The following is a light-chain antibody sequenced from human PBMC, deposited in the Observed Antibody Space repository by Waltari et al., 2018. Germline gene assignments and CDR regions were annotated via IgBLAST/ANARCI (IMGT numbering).Light chain of an antibody. Sequence: EIVMTQSPATLSVFPGERATLSCRASQSIRSNLAWYQHKPDQAPRLLIYGASTRATGIPARFSGSGSGTEFTLTISSLRSEDFAVYFCQQYDNWLGTFGQGTKVEIK. CDR2: GAS. J-gene: IGKJ1*01. CDR1: QSIRSN. CDR3: QQYDNWLGT. V-gene: IGKV3-15*01.